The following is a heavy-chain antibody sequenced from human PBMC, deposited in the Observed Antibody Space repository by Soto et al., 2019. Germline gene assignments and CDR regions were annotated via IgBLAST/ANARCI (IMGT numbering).Heavy chain of an antibody. Sequence: QVQLQESGPGLVKPSETLSLTCTVSGGSISGHYWSWIRQPAGKGLEWIGRIYSSGTTKYNPTLKSRVTMSIDTSKNQFSLRLNSLTAADTAVYYCARDLRVGPEDYLDFWGQGTLVPVSS. CDR3: ARDLRVGPEDYLDF. D-gene: IGHD2-15*01. V-gene: IGHV4-4*07. J-gene: IGHJ4*02. CDR1: GGSISGHY. CDR2: IYSSGTT.